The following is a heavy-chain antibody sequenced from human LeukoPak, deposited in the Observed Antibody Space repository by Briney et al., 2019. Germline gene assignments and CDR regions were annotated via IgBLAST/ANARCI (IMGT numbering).Heavy chain of an antibody. CDR1: GDSFTSYS. J-gene: IGHJ4*02. D-gene: IGHD2-2*01. V-gene: IGHV5-10-1*01. Sequence: GESRTIAGKGSGDSFTSYSISWVRQMPGKGREWMGRIDPSDSYTNYSPSFQGHVTISADKSISTAYLQWSSLKASDTAMYYCASTGYCSSTSCYGIDYWGQGTLVTVSS. CDR3: ASTGYCSSTSCYGIDY. CDR2: IDPSDSYT.